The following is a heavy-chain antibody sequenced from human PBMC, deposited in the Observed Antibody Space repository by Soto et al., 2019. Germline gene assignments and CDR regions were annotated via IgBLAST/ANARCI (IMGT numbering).Heavy chain of an antibody. CDR1: GYTFIDYY. J-gene: IGHJ6*02. Sequence: QLLQSGAEVRKPGASVKVSCKASGYTFIDYYMHWVRQAPGQGLEWMGWINPDTDDTHYAQKFQGRLIMTRAPSTNTVYMELSRLTSDDTAVYYCARDYFARSGLYGMDLWGQGTTVTVSS. CDR2: INPDTDDT. CDR3: ARDYFARSGLYGMDL. D-gene: IGHD3-22*01. V-gene: IGHV1-2*02.